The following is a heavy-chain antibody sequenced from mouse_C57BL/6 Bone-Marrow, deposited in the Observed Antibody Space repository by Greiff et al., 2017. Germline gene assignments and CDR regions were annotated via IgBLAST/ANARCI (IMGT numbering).Heavy chain of an antibody. CDR2: ISDGGSYT. V-gene: IGHV5-4*03. D-gene: IGHD4-1*01. CDR3: ARGWDYYAMDY. J-gene: IGHJ4*01. Sequence: DVMLVESGGGLVKPGGSLKLSCAASGFTFSSYAMSWVRQTPEKRLEWVATISDGGSYTYYPDNVKGRFTISRDNAKNTLYLQMSHLKSEDTAVYYCARGWDYYAMDYWGQGTSVTVSS. CDR1: GFTFSSYA.